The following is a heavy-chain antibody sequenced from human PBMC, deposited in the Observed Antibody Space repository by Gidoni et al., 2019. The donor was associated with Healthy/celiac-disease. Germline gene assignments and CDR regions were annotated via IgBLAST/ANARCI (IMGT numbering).Heavy chain of an antibody. V-gene: IGHV4-39*01. CDR3: ARTFPYYYDSSGYYPSPFDY. J-gene: IGHJ4*02. CDR1: GGPISSSSYY. D-gene: IGHD3-22*01. CDR2: MHYSGST. Sequence: QLQLQESGPGLVKPSETLSLTCTVSGGPISSSSYYWGWIRQPPGKGLEWIGSMHYSGSTYYNPSLKSRVTISVDTSKNQFSLKLSSVTAADTAVYYCARTFPYYYDSSGYYPSPFDYWGQGTLVTVSS.